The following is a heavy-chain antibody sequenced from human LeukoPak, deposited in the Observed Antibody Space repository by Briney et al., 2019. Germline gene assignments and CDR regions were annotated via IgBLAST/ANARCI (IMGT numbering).Heavy chain of an antibody. V-gene: IGHV1-18*01. CDR3: ARPLYDFWSGYLSFDY. CDR2: ISAYNGNT. CDR1: GYTFTSYG. D-gene: IGHD3-3*01. J-gene: IGHJ4*02. Sequence: ASVKVSCKASGYTFTSYGISWVRQAPGQGLEWMGWISAYNGNTNYAQKLQGRVTMTTDTSTSAAYMELRSLRSDDTAVYYCARPLYDFWSGYLSFDYWGQGTLVTVSS.